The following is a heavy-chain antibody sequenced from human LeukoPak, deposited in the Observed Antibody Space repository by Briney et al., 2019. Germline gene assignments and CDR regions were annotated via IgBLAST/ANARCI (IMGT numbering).Heavy chain of an antibody. CDR2: VSGSGGST. V-gene: IGHV3-23*01. D-gene: IGHD3-3*01. Sequence: QTGGSLRLSCAASGFTFSSYAMSWVRQAPGKGLEWVSAVSGSGGSTYYADSVKGRFTISRDNSKNTLYLQMNSLRAEDTAVYYCAKDRSDYDFWSGYYGYWGQGTLVTVSS. J-gene: IGHJ4*02. CDR3: AKDRSDYDFWSGYYGY. CDR1: GFTFSSYA.